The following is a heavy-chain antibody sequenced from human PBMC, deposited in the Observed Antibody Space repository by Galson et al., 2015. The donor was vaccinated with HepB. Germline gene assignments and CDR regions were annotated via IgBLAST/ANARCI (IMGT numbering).Heavy chain of an antibody. D-gene: IGHD6-6*01. Sequence: SLRLSCAASGFTFGDYAMSWFRQAPGKGLEWVGFIRSKAYGGTTEYAASVKGRFTISRDDSKSIAYLQMTSLKTEDTAAYYCTRGGRGSSSAPGYWGQGTLVTVSS. CDR2: IRSKAYGGTT. CDR3: TRGGRGSSSAPGY. CDR1: GFTFGDYA. V-gene: IGHV3-49*03. J-gene: IGHJ4*02.